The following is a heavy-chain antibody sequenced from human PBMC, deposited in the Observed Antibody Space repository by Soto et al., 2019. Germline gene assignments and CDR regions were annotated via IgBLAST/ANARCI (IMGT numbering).Heavy chain of an antibody. CDR2: IKSKTDGGTT. Sequence: VGSLRLSCAASGFTFSNSWMSWFRQAPVKGLEWVGLIKSKTDGGTTDYAAPVKGRFTISRDDSKNTLYLQMNSLKTEDTAVYYCTTAGVAFDYWGQGTLVTVSS. J-gene: IGHJ4*02. CDR3: TTAGVAFDY. D-gene: IGHD3-10*01. V-gene: IGHV3-15*01. CDR1: GFTFSNSW.